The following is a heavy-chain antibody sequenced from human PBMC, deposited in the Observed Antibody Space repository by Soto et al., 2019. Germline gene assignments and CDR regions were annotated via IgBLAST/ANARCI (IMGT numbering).Heavy chain of an antibody. J-gene: IGHJ4*02. CDR3: AKNKPGGYLFDF. CDR1: GFTFNSQA. D-gene: IGHD1-26*01. Sequence: EVQLLESGGGLAQPGGSLRLSCVASGFTFNSQAMGWVRQAPGKGLEWVSVISASGTITYYADSVKGRFTISSDSSKNTLYLQMDSLRAEDTALYYCAKNKPGGYLFDFWGQGTLVTVSS. V-gene: IGHV3-23*01. CDR2: ISASGTIT.